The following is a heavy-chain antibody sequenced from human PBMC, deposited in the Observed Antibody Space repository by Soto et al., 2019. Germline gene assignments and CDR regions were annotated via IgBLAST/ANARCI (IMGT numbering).Heavy chain of an antibody. V-gene: IGHV4-38-2*01. CDR3: ARVVHYDNNGPLGY. J-gene: IGHJ4*02. D-gene: IGHD3-22*01. CDR1: GYSISSGYY. CDR2: MFHRGST. Sequence: PSETLSLTCAVSGYSISSGYYWHWIRQPPGKGLEWIGSMFHRGSTYYNPSLKSRVTLSVDTSKNQFSLKLSSVTAADTAVYYCARVVHYDNNGPLGYWGQGTLVTSPQ.